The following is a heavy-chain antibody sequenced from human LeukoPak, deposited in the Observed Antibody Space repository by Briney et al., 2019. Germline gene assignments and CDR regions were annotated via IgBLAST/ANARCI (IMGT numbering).Heavy chain of an antibody. V-gene: IGHV1-69*13. D-gene: IGHD5-18*01. CDR1: GGTXSSYA. J-gene: IGHJ4*02. CDR2: IIPIFGTA. CDR3: ARATAMVTGIDY. Sequence: SVKVSCKASGGTXSSYAISWVRQAPGQGLEWMGGIIPIFGTANYAQKFQGRVTITADESTSTAYMELSSLRSEDTAVYYCARATAMVTGIDYWGQGTLVTVSS.